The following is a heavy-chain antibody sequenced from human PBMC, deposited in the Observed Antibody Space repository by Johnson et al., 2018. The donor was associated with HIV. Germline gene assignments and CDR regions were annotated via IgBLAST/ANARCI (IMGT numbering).Heavy chain of an antibody. Sequence: QVQLMESGGGVVQPGKSLRLSCAASGFTFSSYGMHWVRQAPGKGLEWVSAIWYDGSDKYYADSVKGRFTISRDNSRNTLYLQMNSLTAEDTAVYHCAKESGWKCTGDCHRNGGDTFHFWGQGTMVRVSS. D-gene: IGHD2-8*02. CDR2: IWYDGSDK. V-gene: IGHV3-33*06. CDR3: AKESGWKCTGDCHRNGGDTFHF. J-gene: IGHJ3*01. CDR1: GFTFSSYG.